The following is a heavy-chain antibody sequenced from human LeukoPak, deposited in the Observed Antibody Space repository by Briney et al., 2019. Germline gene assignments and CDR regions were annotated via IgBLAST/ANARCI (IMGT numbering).Heavy chain of an antibody. J-gene: IGHJ4*02. D-gene: IGHD2-21*02. CDR2: ISAYNGNT. CDR3: ARDLAGYCGGDCPYDY. Sequence: ASVKVSCKASGFTFTSSAVQWVRQAPGQGLEWMGWISAYNGNTNYAQKLQGRVTMTTDTSTSTAYMELRSLRSDDTAVYYCARDLAGYCGGDCPYDYWGQGTLVTVSS. CDR1: GFTFTSSA. V-gene: IGHV1-18*01.